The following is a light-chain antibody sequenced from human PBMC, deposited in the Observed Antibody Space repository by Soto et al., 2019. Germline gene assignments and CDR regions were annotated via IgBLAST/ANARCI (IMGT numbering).Light chain of an antibody. CDR3: HQYGDSPL. Sequence: EIVLTQSPGTLSLSPGERATLSCRASQSVRSSYLAWYQQKPGQAPRLLIYGASIRATGIPDRFGGSGSGTDFTLTISRLEPEDFAVYYCHQYGDSPLFGPGTKVVIK. CDR1: QSVRSSY. CDR2: GAS. J-gene: IGKJ3*01. V-gene: IGKV3-20*01.